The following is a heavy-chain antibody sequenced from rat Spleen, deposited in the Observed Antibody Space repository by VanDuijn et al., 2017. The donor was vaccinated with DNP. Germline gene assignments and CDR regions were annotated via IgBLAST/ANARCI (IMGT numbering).Heavy chain of an antibody. V-gene: IGHV3-1*01. D-gene: IGHD1-11*01. Sequence: EVQLQESGPGLVKPSQSLSLTCSVTGYSITSNYWGWIRKFPGNKMEWIRHIRYSGTTSYNSSLKSRISITRDTSKNQFFLQVISVTTEDTGTYYCARRSFDYWGQGVKVTVSS. CDR1: GYSITSNY. J-gene: IGHJ2*01. CDR2: IRYSGTT. CDR3: ARRSFDY.